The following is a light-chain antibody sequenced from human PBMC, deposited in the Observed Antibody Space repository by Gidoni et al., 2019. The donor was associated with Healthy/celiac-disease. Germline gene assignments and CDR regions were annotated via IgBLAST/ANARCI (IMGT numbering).Light chain of an antibody. J-gene: IGKJ4*01. Sequence: EIVLTQSPATLSLSPGERATLSCRASQGVSSYLAWYQQKPGQAPRPLIYDASNRATGIPARVSGSGSGTDFTLTISSLEPEDFAVYYCQQRSNWRLTFGGGTKVEIK. CDR2: DAS. V-gene: IGKV3-11*01. CDR3: QQRSNWRLT. CDR1: QGVSSY.